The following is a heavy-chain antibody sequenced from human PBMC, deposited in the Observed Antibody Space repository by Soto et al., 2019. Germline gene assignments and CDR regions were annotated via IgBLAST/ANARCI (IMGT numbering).Heavy chain of an antibody. Sequence: QVQLQQWGAGLLKPSETLSLTCAVYGGSFSGYFWSWIRQPPGKGLEWIGEIFHGGSTNYSPSLKSRVTISVDTSKNQISLELSSVTAADTAVYYCARPHYDSNTFYYFFDYWGQGTLLTVSS. CDR1: GGSFSGYF. V-gene: IGHV4-34*12. CDR2: IFHGGST. D-gene: IGHD3-22*01. J-gene: IGHJ4*02. CDR3: ARPHYDSNTFYYFFDY.